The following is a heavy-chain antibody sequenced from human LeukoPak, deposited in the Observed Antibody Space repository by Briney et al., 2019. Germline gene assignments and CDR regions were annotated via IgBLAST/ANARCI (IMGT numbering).Heavy chain of an antibody. D-gene: IGHD1-26*01. CDR2: ISRSSTYI. CDR3: ARAPKFRLVGVPKGPFDP. Sequence: GGSLGLSCAASGFTFSTYSMNWVRQAPGKGLEWVSSISRSSTYISYADSVKGRFTISRDNAKNSLFLQMNSLRAEDTAVYYCARAPKFRLVGVPKGPFDPWGQGTLVTVSS. V-gene: IGHV3-21*01. J-gene: IGHJ5*02. CDR1: GFTFSTYS.